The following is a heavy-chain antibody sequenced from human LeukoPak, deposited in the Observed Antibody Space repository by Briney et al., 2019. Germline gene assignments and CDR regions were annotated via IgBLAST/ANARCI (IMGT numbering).Heavy chain of an antibody. D-gene: IGHD5-12*01. CDR3: ARHGYARGAFDY. CDR2: IYYSGST. J-gene: IGHJ4*02. V-gene: IGHV4-30-4*08. Sequence: SETLSLTCTVSGGSISSGDYYWSWIRQPPGKGLEWIGYIYYSGSTYYNPSLKSRVTISVDTSKNQFSLKLSSVTAADTAAYYCARHGYARGAFDYWGQGTLVTVSS. CDR1: GGSISSGDYY.